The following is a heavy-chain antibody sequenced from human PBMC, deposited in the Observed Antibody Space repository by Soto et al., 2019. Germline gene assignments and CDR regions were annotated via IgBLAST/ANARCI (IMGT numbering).Heavy chain of an antibody. CDR3: ARVIFEGGAGSELYV. V-gene: IGHV4-39*01. CDR1: GDSIRNRNYY. J-gene: IGHJ1*01. D-gene: IGHD2-2*02. CDR2: RYDDGST. Sequence: SETLSLTCAVFGDSIRNRNYYWAWIRQPPGKGLEWIVSRYDDGSTFYNPSLKGRVSVSIDTSKKQFSLKMISVTATDKAVYYCARVIFEGGAGSELYVCGQRNVVTAS.